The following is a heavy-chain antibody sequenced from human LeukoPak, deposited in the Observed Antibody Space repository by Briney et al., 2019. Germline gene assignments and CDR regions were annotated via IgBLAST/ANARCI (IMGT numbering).Heavy chain of an antibody. D-gene: IGHD6-13*01. J-gene: IGHJ4*02. CDR2: ISAYNGYT. Sequence: GASVKVSCKASGYTFTGYGISWVRQAPGQGPEWMGWISAYNGYTNYAEKLQGRVTMTTDTSTSTAYMELRSLRSDDTAVYYCAREAAADDYWGQGTLVTVSS. CDR1: GYTFTGYG. CDR3: AREAAADDY. V-gene: IGHV1-18*01.